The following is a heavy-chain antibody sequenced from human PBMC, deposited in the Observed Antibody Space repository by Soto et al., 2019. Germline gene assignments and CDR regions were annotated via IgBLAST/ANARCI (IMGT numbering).Heavy chain of an antibody. CDR2: ISYDGSNK. CDR3: ARDRSYSSRMDV. D-gene: IGHD6-13*01. CDR1: GFTFSSYA. V-gene: IGHV3-30-3*01. J-gene: IGHJ6*02. Sequence: GGSLRLSCAASGFTFSSYAMHWVRQAPGKGLEWVAVISYDGSNKYYADSVKGRFTISRDNSKNTLYLQMNSLRAEDTAVYYCARDRSYSSRMDVWGQGTTVTVSS.